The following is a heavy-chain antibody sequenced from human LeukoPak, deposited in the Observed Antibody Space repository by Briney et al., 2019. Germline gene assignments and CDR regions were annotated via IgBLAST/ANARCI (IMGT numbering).Heavy chain of an antibody. V-gene: IGHV4-59*12. Sequence: PSETLSLTCTVSGGSISSYYWSWIRQPPGKGLAWIGDIYYSGSTNYNPSLKSRVTISVDTSKNQFSLKLISVTAADTAVYYCARAYYYVPFDPWGQGTLVTVSS. D-gene: IGHD3-10*02. CDR2: IYYSGST. CDR1: GGSISSYY. CDR3: ARAYYYVPFDP. J-gene: IGHJ5*02.